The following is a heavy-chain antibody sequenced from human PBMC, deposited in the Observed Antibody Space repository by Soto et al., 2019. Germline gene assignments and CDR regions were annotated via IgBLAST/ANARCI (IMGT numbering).Heavy chain of an antibody. CDR3: AKDQGRGVVAAIVD. J-gene: IGHJ3*01. CDR1: GFTFSSYA. Sequence: PGGSLRLSCAASGFTFSSYALSWVRQAPGKGLEWVSAISGSGGRTYYADSVKGRVTISRDNSKNTLYLQMNSLISEDTAVYYCAKDQGRGVVAAIVDWGQGTMVTVS. V-gene: IGHV3-23*01. CDR2: ISGSGGRT. D-gene: IGHD2-15*01.